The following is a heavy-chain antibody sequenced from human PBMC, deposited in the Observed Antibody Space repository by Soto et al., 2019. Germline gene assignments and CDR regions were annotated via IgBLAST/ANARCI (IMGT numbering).Heavy chain of an antibody. V-gene: IGHV3-48*02. CDR2: ITGSSTTI. CDR3: AGEVLLGQQSSYQYFGLDL. J-gene: IGHJ6*02. D-gene: IGHD3-10*01. CDR1: GFTFSSYG. Sequence: GGSLRLSCVASGFTFSSYGLTWVRQAPGKGLEWVSYITGSSTTIYYGDSVRGRFTISRDNAKNSRYLQMNSLGDEDTAVYYGAGEVLLGQQSSYQYFGLDLWGQGTTVTVSS.